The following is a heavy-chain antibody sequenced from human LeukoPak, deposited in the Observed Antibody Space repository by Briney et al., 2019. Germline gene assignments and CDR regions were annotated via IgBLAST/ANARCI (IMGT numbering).Heavy chain of an antibody. V-gene: IGHV1-3*01. J-gene: IGHJ4*02. D-gene: IGHD3-3*01. Sequence: APVKVSCKASGYTFTTYAMNWLRQAPGQRLEWMGWINAGNGDTKFSQNYQARVTITRDASASTAYMELSSLTSEDTAVYFCARGLWSAHRREYYFDSWGQGTLVTVSS. CDR2: INAGNGDT. CDR3: ARGLWSAHRREYYFDS. CDR1: GYTFTTYA.